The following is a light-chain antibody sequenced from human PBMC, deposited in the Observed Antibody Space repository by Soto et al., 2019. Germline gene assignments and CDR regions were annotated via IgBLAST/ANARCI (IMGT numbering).Light chain of an antibody. V-gene: IGLV1-40*01. CDR2: DNT. CDR1: SFNIGAGYD. J-gene: IGLJ2*01. CDR3: QSYDISLSAVV. Sequence: QAVVTQPPSVSGAPGQRVTISCTGNSFNIGAGYDVHWYQQIPGTAPKLLIYDNTNRPSGVPDRFSGSKSGTSASLAITGLQPEDETYYFCQSYDISLSAVVFGGGTKLTVL.